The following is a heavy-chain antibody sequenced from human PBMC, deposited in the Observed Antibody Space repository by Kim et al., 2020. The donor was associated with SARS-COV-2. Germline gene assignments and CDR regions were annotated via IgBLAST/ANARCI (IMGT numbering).Heavy chain of an antibody. CDR1: GDSFINHGPD. V-gene: IGHV4-39*01. CDR2: MYNGGTP. Sequence: SETLSLTCTVYGDSFINHGPDWGWVRQPPGKGPEWIGIMYNGGTPYYNPSLESRVTLSIDMSKNEFSLKVRSVTAADTATYYCARHFDYCLGDWGRGTVVTVSS. CDR3: ARHFDYCLGD. D-gene: IGHD2-15*01. J-gene: IGHJ4*02.